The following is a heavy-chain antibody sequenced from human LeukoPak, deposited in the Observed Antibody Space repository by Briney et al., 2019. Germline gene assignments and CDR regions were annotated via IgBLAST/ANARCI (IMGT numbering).Heavy chain of an antibody. Sequence: SETLSLTCNVSGGSINRSPNSWGWIRQPPGKGLEWIGFLFYGGDTYYNPSLKSRVAISVDTFKNQFYLKLTSVTAADTAVYFCARHDGYNYARIDYWCQGKLVTVSS. J-gene: IGHJ4*02. D-gene: IGHD5-18*01. V-gene: IGHV4-39*01. CDR2: LFYGGDT. CDR3: ARHDGYNYARIDY. CDR1: GGSINRSPNS.